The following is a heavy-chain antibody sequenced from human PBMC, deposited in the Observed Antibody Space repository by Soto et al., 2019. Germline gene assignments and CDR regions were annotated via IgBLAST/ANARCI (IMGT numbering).Heavy chain of an antibody. CDR2: INHSGST. CDR3: ARDKITGLFDY. Sequence: QVQLQQWGAGLLKPSETLSLTCAVYGGSFSGYYWTWIRQPPGTGLEWIGEINHSGSTNYNPSIKGRVPISVDTSKNQFSLKLTSVTAADTAVYYCARDKITGLFDYWGQGTLVTVSS. CDR1: GGSFSGYY. V-gene: IGHV4-34*01. D-gene: IGHD2-8*02. J-gene: IGHJ4*02.